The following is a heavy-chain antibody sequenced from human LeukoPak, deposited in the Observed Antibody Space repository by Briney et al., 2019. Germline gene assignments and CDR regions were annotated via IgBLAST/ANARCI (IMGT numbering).Heavy chain of an antibody. D-gene: IGHD2-21*01. V-gene: IGHV4-61*01. CDR1: GGSISSDSY. CDR2: IYYSGST. J-gene: IGHJ2*01. Sequence: SETLSFTCTASGGSISSDSYWTWILQPPGKGLEWIGYIYYSGSTKYSPSLKSRVTISVDTSKNQFSLQLTSVTAADTAVYYCARDNYSARVGGAWYFDLWGRGTLVTVSS. CDR3: ARDNYSARVGGAWYFDL.